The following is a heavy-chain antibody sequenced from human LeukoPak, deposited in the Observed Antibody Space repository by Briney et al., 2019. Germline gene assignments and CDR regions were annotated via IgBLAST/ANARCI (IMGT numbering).Heavy chain of an antibody. CDR1: GFTFSSYS. D-gene: IGHD2-2*02. CDR2: ISSSSSTI. J-gene: IGHJ4*02. V-gene: IGHV3-48*02. CDR3: ARESRYCSSTSCYTPFDY. Sequence: GGSLRLSCAASGFTFSSYSVNWVRQAPGKGLEWVSYISSSSSTIYYADSVKGRFTISRDNAKNSLYLQMNSLRDEDTAVYYCARESRYCSSTSCYTPFDYWGQGTLVTVSS.